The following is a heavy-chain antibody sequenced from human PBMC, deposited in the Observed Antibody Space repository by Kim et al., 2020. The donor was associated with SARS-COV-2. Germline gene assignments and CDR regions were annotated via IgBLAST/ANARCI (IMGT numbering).Heavy chain of an antibody. V-gene: IGHV5-51*01. CDR3: ARSLTAEDFDY. D-gene: IGHD6-13*01. CDR2: DN. Sequence: DNRYSPSFQGQVTISADKYINTAYLQWSSLKASDTAMYYCARSLTAEDFDYWGQGTLVTVSS. J-gene: IGHJ4*02.